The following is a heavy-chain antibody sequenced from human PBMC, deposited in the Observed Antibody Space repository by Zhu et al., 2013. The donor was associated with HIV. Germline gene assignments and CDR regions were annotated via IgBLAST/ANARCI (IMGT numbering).Heavy chain of an antibody. J-gene: IGHJ5*02. CDR2: ISAYNGNT. CDR3: ARDRPYSSEWFDP. D-gene: IGHD3-10*01. V-gene: IGHV1-18*04. Sequence: QVQLVQSGAEVRKPGASVKVSCKASGYTFNDYYMHWVRQVSGQRLEWMGWISAYNGNTNYAQKLQGRVTMTTDTSTSTAYMELRSLRSDDTAVYYCARDRPYSSEWFDPWGQGTLVTVSS. CDR1: GYTFNDYY.